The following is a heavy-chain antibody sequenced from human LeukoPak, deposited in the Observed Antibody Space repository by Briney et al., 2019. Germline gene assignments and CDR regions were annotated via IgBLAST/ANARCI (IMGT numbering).Heavy chain of an antibody. Sequence: ASVKVSCKASGYTFTGYYMHWVRQAPGQGLEWMGRINPNSGGTNYAQKFQGRVTMTRDTSISTAYMELSRLRSDDTAVYYCARDLYGSYGYDYWGQGTLVTVSS. CDR3: ARDLYGSYGYDY. V-gene: IGHV1-2*06. J-gene: IGHJ4*02. CDR1: GYTFTGYY. D-gene: IGHD5-18*01. CDR2: INPNSGGT.